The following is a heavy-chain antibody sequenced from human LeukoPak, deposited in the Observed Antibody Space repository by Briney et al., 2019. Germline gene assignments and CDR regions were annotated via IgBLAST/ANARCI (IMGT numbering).Heavy chain of an antibody. D-gene: IGHD3-9*01. V-gene: IGHV4-61*02. CDR3: ARADILTGYEYYFDY. Sequence: PSETLSLTCTVSGGSISSGSYYWSWIRQPAGKGLEWIGRIYTSGSTNYNPSLKSRVTISVDTSKNQFSLKLSSVTAADTAVYYCARADILTGYEYYFDYWGQGTLVTVSS. CDR1: GGSISSGSYY. CDR2: IYTSGST. J-gene: IGHJ4*02.